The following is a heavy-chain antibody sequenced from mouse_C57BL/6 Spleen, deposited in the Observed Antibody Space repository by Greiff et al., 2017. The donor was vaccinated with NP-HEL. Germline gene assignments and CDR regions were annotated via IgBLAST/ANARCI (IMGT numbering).Heavy chain of an antibody. CDR2: IDPSDSYT. J-gene: IGHJ4*01. CDR3: ARGDYDEGGAMDY. Sequence: VQLQQPGAELVRPGTSVKLSCKASGYTFTSYWMHWVKQRPGQGLEWIGVIDPSDSYTNYNQKFKGKATLTVDTSSSTAYMQLSSLTSEDSAVYYCARGDYDEGGAMDYWGQGTSVTVSS. D-gene: IGHD2-4*01. V-gene: IGHV1-59*01. CDR1: GYTFTSYW.